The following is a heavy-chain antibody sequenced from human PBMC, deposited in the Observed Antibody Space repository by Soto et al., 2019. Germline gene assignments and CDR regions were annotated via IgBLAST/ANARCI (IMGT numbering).Heavy chain of an antibody. CDR1: GFTFSRSA. CDR2: IVAASGKT. Sequence: ASVKVSCKGSGFTFSRSAVQWVRQARGQGLEWIGWIVAASGKTDYSQIFQERVTITRDMSTSTAYMELSSLSSEATAVYYCAATLDWGSYDFGGYPSWGQGTLVTVSS. D-gene: IGHD3-22*01. V-gene: IGHV1-58*01. CDR3: AATLDWGSYDFGGYPS. J-gene: IGHJ4*02.